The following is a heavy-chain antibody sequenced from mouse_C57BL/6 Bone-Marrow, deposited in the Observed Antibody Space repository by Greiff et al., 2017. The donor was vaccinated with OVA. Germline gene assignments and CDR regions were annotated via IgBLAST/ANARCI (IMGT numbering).Heavy chain of an antibody. CDR1: GYAFTNYL. J-gene: IGHJ2*01. V-gene: IGHV1-54*01. CDR3: ARLDGGKVDFDY. Sequence: QVQLQQSGAELVRPGTSVKVSCKASGYAFTNYLIEWVKQRPGQGLEWIGVINPGSGGTNYNEKFKGKATMTADKSSSTAYMQLSSLAAEDSAVYVCARLDGGKVDFDYWGQGTTLTVSS. D-gene: IGHD1-1*02. CDR2: INPGSGGT.